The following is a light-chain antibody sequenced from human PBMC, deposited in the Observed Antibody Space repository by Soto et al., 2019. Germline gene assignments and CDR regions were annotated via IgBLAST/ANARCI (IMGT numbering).Light chain of an antibody. V-gene: IGKV4-1*01. CDR2: WAC. J-gene: IGKJ1*01. CDR1: QSVLYSSNNKNF. CDR3: QQYYSAPWT. Sequence: DIVMTQSPDSLAVSLGERATINCKSSQSVLYSSNNKNFLAWYQQKPGQPPKLLIYWACTRESGVPDRFSGSGSGKDFPLAITSLQAEDVAVYYCQQYYSAPWTFGQGNKVEIK.